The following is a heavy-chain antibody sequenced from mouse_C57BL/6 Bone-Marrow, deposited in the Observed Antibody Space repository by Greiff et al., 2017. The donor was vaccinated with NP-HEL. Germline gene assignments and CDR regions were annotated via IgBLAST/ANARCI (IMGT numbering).Heavy chain of an antibody. CDR1: GYTFTSYG. Sequence: VQVVESGAELARPGASVKLSCKASGYTFTSYGISWVKQSTGQGLEWIGEIYPRSGNTYYNKKFKGKATLTADKSSSTAYMELRSLTSEDSAVYFCARSDYYGSSYGFAYWGQGTLVTVSA. D-gene: IGHD1-1*01. CDR3: ARSDYYGSSYGFAY. J-gene: IGHJ3*01. CDR2: IYPRSGNT. V-gene: IGHV1-81*01.